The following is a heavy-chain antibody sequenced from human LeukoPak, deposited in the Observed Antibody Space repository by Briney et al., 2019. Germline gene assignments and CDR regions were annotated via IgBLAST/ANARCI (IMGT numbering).Heavy chain of an antibody. Sequence: ASVKLSCKASGSTXTGYYIHWVRQAPGQGLGWMGWINPNSGGRSYAKKFQGRVTVTRNTSINTAYMELSRLRSDDTAVYYCARDCHYYDVCSGPLFDYWGQGTLVTVSS. CDR2: INPNSGGR. CDR3: ARDCHYYDVCSGPLFDY. J-gene: IGHJ4*02. D-gene: IGHD3-3*01. V-gene: IGHV1-2*02. CDR1: GSTXTGYY.